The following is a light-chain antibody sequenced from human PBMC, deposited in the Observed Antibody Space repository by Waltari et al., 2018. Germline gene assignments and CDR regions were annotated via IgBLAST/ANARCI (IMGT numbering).Light chain of an antibody. CDR1: QSVLSSSNNKNY. V-gene: IGKV4-1*01. CDR3: QQYYSTPPHT. Sequence: DIVMTQSPDSLAVSLGERATINCKSSQSVLSSSNNKNYLAWYQKKPGHPPKLLLYWASTRESGVPDRFSGSWSGTDFTLTISSLQAEDVAVYYCQQYYSTPPHTFGQGTKLEIK. CDR2: WAS. J-gene: IGKJ2*01.